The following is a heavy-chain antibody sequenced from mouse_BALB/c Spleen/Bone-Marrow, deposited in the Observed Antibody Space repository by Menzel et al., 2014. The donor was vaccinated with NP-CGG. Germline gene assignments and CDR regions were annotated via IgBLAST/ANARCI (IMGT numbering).Heavy chain of an antibody. V-gene: IGHV1S81*02. Sequence: VKLVESGAELVKPGASVQLSCKASGYTFTSYWMHWVKQRPGQGLEWIGEINPINGRADYNEKFRSKATLTVDRTSSTAYMQLSSLTSEDSAVYFCASDYPVYWGQGTTLTVSS. D-gene: IGHD1-1*02. J-gene: IGHJ2*01. CDR3: ASDYPVY. CDR1: GYTFTSYW. CDR2: INPINGRA.